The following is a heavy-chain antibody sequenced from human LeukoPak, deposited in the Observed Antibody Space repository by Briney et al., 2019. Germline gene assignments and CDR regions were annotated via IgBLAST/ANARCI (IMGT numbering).Heavy chain of an antibody. CDR3: ARGYYDSSGTFPNWFDP. V-gene: IGHV4-34*01. D-gene: IGHD3-22*01. J-gene: IGHJ5*02. Sequence: SETLSLTCAVYGGSFSGYYWSWIRQPPGKGLEWIGEINHSGSTNYNPSLKSRVTISVDTSKNQFSLKLSSVTAADTAVYYCARGYYDSSGTFPNWFDPWGQGTLVTVSS. CDR2: INHSGST. CDR1: GGSFSGYY.